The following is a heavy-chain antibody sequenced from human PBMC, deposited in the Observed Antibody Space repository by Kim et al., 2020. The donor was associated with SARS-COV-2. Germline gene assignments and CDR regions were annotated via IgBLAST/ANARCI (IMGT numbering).Heavy chain of an antibody. Sequence: GGSLRLSCAASGFTFSSYGMPWVRQAPGKGLEWVAVIWYDGSNKYYADSVKGRFTISRDNSKNTLYLQMNSLRAEDTAVYYCARDNRDYYGMDVLGHGTTVTVSS. J-gene: IGHJ6*02. V-gene: IGHV3-33*01. CDR3: ARDNRDYYGMDV. CDR1: GFTFSSYG. CDR2: IWYDGSNK.